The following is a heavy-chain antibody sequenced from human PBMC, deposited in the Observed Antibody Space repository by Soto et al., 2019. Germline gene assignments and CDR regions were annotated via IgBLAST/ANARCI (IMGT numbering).Heavy chain of an antibody. CDR2: ITFSGNTV. CDR3: ARVSWREKYGMDV. CDR1: GFTFSDSY. J-gene: IGHJ6*02. V-gene: IGHV3-11*01. Sequence: QVQLVESGGGSVKPGGSLRLSCAASGFTFSDSYMSWIRQAPGKGLEWISYITFSGNTVYYADSLKGRFTISRDNAKNSLYLQMNRLRAEDTAVYYCARVSWREKYGMDVWGQGTTVTVSS.